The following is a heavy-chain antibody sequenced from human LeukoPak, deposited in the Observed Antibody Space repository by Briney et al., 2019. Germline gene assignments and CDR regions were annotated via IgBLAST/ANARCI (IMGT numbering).Heavy chain of an antibody. CDR3: ARESYSGYVRWFDP. V-gene: IGHV1-2*02. D-gene: IGHD5-12*01. J-gene: IGHJ5*02. CDR1: GYTFTSYG. Sequence: ASVKVSCKASGYTFTSYGISWVRQAPGQGLEWMGWINPNTGGTHFEQKFQGRVTMTRDTSISTAYMELTRLTSDDTAVYYCARESYSGYVRWFDPWGQGTLVTVSS. CDR2: INPNTGGT.